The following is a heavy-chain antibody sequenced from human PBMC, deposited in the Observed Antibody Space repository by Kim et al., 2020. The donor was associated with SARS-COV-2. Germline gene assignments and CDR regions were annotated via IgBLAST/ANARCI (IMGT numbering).Heavy chain of an antibody. V-gene: IGHV1-2*02. D-gene: IGHD1-1*01. Sequence: ASVKVSCKASGYTFSDNIIQWVRQAPGHGLEWPGWMYSKTGDTKYTQRIQGRVTLTRDMSINTAYMELSGLRSDDTAICYCARDLKATANWEFDYWGQGTLVTVS. CDR1: GYTFSDNI. CDR3: ARDLKATANWEFDY. CDR2: MYSKTGDT. J-gene: IGHJ4*02.